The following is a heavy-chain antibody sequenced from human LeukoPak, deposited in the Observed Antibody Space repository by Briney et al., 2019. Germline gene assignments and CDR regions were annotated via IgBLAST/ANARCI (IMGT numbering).Heavy chain of an antibody. D-gene: IGHD1-26*01. J-gene: IGHJ4*02. CDR3: ARARGGSYRY. V-gene: IGHV4-61*02. CDR1: GGSISSGSYY. CDR2: IYTSGST. Sequence: PSQTLSLTCTVSGGSISSGSYYWSWIRQPAGKGLEWIGRIYTSGSTNYNPSLKSRVTISVDTSKNQFSLKLSSVTAADTAVYYCARARGGSYRYWGQGTLVTVSS.